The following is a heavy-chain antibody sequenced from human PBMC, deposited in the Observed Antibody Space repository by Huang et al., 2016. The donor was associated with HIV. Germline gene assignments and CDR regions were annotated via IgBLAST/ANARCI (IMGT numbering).Heavy chain of an antibody. V-gene: IGHV3-7*04. D-gene: IGHD3-3*01. CDR1: GFTFRSYW. J-gene: IGHJ6*02. CDR2: RKQGGREK. CDR3: ARGGAPYYDFWSGGHHYGMDV. Sequence: EVQLVESGGGLVQPGGSLRLSCAASGFTFRSYWMSRVRQAPGRGLELVDNRKQGGREKYYVDSVKVRFTISRDNVKNALYLQMYSLRVEDTAIYYCARGGAPYYDFWSGGHHYGMDVWGQGTTVTVSS.